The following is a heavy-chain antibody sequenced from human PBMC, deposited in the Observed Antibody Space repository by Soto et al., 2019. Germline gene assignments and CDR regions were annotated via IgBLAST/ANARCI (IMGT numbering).Heavy chain of an antibody. V-gene: IGHV5-51*01. D-gene: IGHD6-13*01. CDR2: IYPGDSDT. CDR3: ARLIRASSWYYEGWFDP. Sequence: GESLKISCKGSGYSFTSYWIGWVRQMPGKGLEWMGIIYPGDSDTRYSPSFQGQVTISADKSISTAYLQWSSLKASDTAMYYCARLIRASSWYYEGWFDPWGQGTLVTVSS. CDR1: GYSFTSYW. J-gene: IGHJ5*02.